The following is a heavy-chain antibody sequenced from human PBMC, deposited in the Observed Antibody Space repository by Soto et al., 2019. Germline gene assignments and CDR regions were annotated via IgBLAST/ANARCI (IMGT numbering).Heavy chain of an antibody. J-gene: IGHJ3*02. Sequence: GGSLRLSCAASGFTFSSYGMHWVRQAPGKGLEWVAVISYDGSNKYYADSAKGRFTISRDNSKNTLYLQMNSLRAEDTAVYYCAKDYYDSSGYLSVFSAFAIWAQGTMVTVSS. D-gene: IGHD3-22*01. CDR3: AKDYYDSSGYLSVFSAFAI. V-gene: IGHV3-30*18. CDR1: GFTFSSYG. CDR2: ISYDGSNK.